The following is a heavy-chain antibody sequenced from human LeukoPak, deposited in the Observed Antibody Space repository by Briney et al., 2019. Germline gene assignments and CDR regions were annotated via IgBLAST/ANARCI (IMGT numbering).Heavy chain of an antibody. V-gene: IGHV3-30*02. CDR2: IRYDGSNK. Sequence: AGGSLRLSCAAYGFTFSSYGMHWVRQAPGKGLEWVAFIRYDGSNKYYADSVKGRFTISRDNSKNTLYLQMNSLRAEDTAVYYCAKGRIVLRYFDWLPPTNWGQGTLVTVSS. CDR3: AKGRIVLRYFDWLPPTN. CDR1: GFTFSSYG. J-gene: IGHJ4*02. D-gene: IGHD3-9*01.